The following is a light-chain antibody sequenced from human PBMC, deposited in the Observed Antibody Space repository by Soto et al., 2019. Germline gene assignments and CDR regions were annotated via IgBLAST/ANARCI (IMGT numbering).Light chain of an antibody. V-gene: IGLV1-51*01. Sequence: QSALTQLPSVSAAPGQKVTISCSGSSSNIGGNSVSWYQQLPGTAPKLLIYDDNKRPSGIPDRFSGSKSGTSATLGITGLQTGDEADHYCGSWDSSLSAYVFGTGTKVTVL. CDR2: DDN. CDR1: SSNIGGNS. CDR3: GSWDSSLSAYV. J-gene: IGLJ1*01.